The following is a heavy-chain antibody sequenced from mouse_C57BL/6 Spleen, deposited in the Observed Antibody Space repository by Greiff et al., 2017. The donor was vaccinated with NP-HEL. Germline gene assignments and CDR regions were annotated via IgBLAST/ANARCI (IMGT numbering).Heavy chain of an antibody. V-gene: IGHV1-64*01. CDR2: IHPNSGST. CDR1: GYTFTSYW. Sequence: QVQLQQPGAELVKPGASVKLSCKASGYTFTSYWMHWVKQRPGQGLEWIGMIHPNSGSTNYNEKFKSKATLTVDKSSSTAYMQLSSLTSEYSAVYYCARGGPGSVFDYWGQGTTLTVSS. J-gene: IGHJ2*01. CDR3: ARGGPGSVFDY.